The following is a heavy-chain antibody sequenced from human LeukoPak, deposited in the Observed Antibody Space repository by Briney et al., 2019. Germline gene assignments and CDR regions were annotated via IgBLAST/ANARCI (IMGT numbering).Heavy chain of an antibody. V-gene: IGHV4-34*01. Sequence: SETLSLTCAVYSGSFSDYYWSWIRQPPGKGLEWIGEINHSGSTNYNPSLKSRVTLSVDTSKTQFSLKLSSVTAADTAVYYCARPPPPLYAFDMWGQGTMVTVSS. CDR1: SGSFSDYY. CDR2: INHSGST. CDR3: ARPPPPLYAFDM. J-gene: IGHJ3*02.